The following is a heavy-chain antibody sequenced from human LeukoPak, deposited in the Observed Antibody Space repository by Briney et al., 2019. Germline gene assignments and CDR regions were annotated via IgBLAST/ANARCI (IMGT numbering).Heavy chain of an antibody. Sequence: ASVKLSCKASVGTFTSYAISWVRHAPGQRLGWVGWINTGNGNTKYSQEFQGRVTITRDTSASTAFMELSSLRSEDMAVYYCARDYDFWSGYYYFDYWGQGSLVTVSS. CDR3: ARDYDFWSGYYYFDY. V-gene: IGHV1-3*03. CDR2: INTGNGNT. CDR1: VGTFTSYA. J-gene: IGHJ4*02. D-gene: IGHD3-3*01.